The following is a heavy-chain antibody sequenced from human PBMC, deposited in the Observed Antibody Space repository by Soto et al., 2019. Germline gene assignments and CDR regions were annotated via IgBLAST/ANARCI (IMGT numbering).Heavy chain of an antibody. J-gene: IGHJ4*02. CDR2: IIPIFGTA. V-gene: IGHV1-69*13. Sequence: VASVKVSCKASGGTFSSYAISWVRQAPGQGLEWMGGIIPIFGTANYAQKFQGRVTITADESTSTAYMELSSLRSEDTAVYYCARELVGATSRWLSYWGQGTLVTVSS. CDR3: ARELVGATSRWLSY. CDR1: GGTFSSYA. D-gene: IGHD1-26*01.